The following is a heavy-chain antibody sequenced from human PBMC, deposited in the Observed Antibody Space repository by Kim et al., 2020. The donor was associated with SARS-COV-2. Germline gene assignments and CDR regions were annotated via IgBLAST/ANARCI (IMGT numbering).Heavy chain of an antibody. D-gene: IGHD3-10*01. CDR2: ISYDGSNK. CDR1: GFTFSSYG. J-gene: IGHJ4*02. V-gene: IGHV3-30*18. Sequence: GSLRLSCAASGFTFSSYGMHWVRQAPGKGLEWVAVISYDGSNKYYADSVKGRFTISRDNSKNTLYLQMNSLRAEDTAVYYCAKEQYYGSGVNDYWGQGTLVTVSS. CDR3: AKEQYYGSGVNDY.